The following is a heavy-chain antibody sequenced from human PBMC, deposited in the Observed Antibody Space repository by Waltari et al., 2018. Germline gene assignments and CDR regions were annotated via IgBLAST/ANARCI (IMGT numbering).Heavy chain of an antibody. J-gene: IGHJ3*02. D-gene: IGHD1-20*01. CDR2: IIPIFGTA. Sequence: QVQLVQSGAEVKKPGSSVKVSCKASGGTFSSYAISWVRQAPGQGLEWMGGIIPIFGTANYAQKFQGRVTITTDESTSTAYMELSSLRSEDTAVYYCARDTRVYNWNQDAFDIWGQGTMVTVSS. CDR3: ARDTRVYNWNQDAFDI. V-gene: IGHV1-69*05. CDR1: GGTFSSYA.